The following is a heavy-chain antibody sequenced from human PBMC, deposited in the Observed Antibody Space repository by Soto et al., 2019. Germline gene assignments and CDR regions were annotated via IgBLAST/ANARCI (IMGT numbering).Heavy chain of an antibody. J-gene: IGHJ4*02. CDR2: ISDSGGAT. D-gene: IGHD3-22*01. CDR3: TKPISGYYAPSDH. Sequence: GGSLRLSCAASGFTFSSYSMNWVRQAPGKGLEWVSVISDSGGATYYADSVRGRFTISRDNSKSTLFLQMNSLRGDDTAIYYCTKPISGYYAPSDHWGQGTQVTVSS. CDR1: GFTFSSYS. V-gene: IGHV3-23*01.